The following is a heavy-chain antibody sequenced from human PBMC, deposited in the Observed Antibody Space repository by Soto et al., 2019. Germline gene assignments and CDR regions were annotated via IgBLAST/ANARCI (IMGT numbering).Heavy chain of an antibody. V-gene: IGHV4-30-4*01. Sequence: SETLSLTCTVSGGSISSGDYYWSWIRQPPGKGLEWIGYIYYSGSTYYNPSLKSRVTISVDTSKNQFSLKLSSVTAADTAVYYCARARGSGWYGWFDPWGQGTLVTVSS. CDR3: ARARGSGWYGWFDP. J-gene: IGHJ5*02. CDR1: GGSISSGDYY. CDR2: IYYSGST. D-gene: IGHD6-19*01.